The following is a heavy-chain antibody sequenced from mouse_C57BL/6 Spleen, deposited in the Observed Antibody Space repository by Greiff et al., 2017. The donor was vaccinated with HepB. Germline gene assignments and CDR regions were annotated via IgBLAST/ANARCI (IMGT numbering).Heavy chain of an antibody. CDR2: IWSGGST. V-gene: IGHV2-2*01. CDR3: ARGAGTWFAY. Sequence: VQLQQSGPGLVQPSQRLSITCTVSGFSLTSYGVHWVRQSPGKGLEWLGVIWSGGSTDYNAAFISRLSISKDNSKSQVFFKMNSLQADDTAIYYCARGAGTWFAYWGQGTLVTVSA. CDR1: GFSLTSYG. J-gene: IGHJ3*01. D-gene: IGHD3-3*01.